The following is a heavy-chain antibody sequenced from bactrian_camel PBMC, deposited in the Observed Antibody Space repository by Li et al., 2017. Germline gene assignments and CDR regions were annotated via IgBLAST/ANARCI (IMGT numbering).Heavy chain of an antibody. Sequence: VQLVESGGGSVQPGGSLRLSCVVSGYTASTRYLAWFRQLTGKEREGLAGIWAGGRSRFYADSVKGRFTISGDGSKNNVYLQMNNLKPEDTAMYYCAARGPYCYTKLSVRDFTSWGQGTQVTVS. V-gene: IGHV3S40*01. CDR2: IWAGGRSR. CDR3: AARGPYCYTKLSVRDFTS. CDR1: GYTASTRY. D-gene: IGHD2*01. J-gene: IGHJ6*01.